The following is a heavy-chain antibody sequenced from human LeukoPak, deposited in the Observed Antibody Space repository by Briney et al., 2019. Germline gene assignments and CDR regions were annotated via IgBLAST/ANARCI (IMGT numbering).Heavy chain of an antibody. CDR2: IYYSGST. D-gene: IGHD6-6*01. CDR3: ARGEARPRLAFDI. Sequence: SETLSLTCTVSGGSISSYYWSWIRQPPGKGLEWIGYIYYSGSTNYNPSLKSRVTISVDTSKNQFSLKLSSVTAADTAVYYCARGEARPRLAFDIWGQGTMVTVSS. V-gene: IGHV4-59*01. CDR1: GGSISSYY. J-gene: IGHJ3*02.